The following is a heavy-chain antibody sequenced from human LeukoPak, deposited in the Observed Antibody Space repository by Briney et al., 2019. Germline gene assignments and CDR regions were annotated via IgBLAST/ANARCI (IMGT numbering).Heavy chain of an antibody. CDR3: ATTYGDYAFDY. CDR1: GFTFSNYG. Sequence: GGSLRLSCAASGFTFSNYGMHWVRQAPGKGLEWVAIIWYDGSKKYYADSVKGRFTISRDNSKNTVYLQMNSPRADDTAVYYCATTYGDYAFDYWGQGTLVTVSS. V-gene: IGHV3-33*01. CDR2: IWYDGSKK. J-gene: IGHJ4*02. D-gene: IGHD4-17*01.